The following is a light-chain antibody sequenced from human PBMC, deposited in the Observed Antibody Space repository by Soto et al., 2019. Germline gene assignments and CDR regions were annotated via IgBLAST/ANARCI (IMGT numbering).Light chain of an antibody. CDR1: QSISSY. J-gene: IGKJ5*01. CDR2: AAS. CDR3: KQSYSTLIT. V-gene: IGKV1-39*01. Sequence: DIQMTQSPSSLSASVGDRVTITCRASQSISSYLNWYQQKPGKAPKLLIYAASSLQSGVPSRFSGSGSGKDFTLTISSLQPEDFATYYCKQSYSTLITFGQGKRL.